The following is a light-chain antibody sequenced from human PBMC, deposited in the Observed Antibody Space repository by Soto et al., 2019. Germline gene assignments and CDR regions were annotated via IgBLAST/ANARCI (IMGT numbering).Light chain of an antibody. Sequence: QSVLTQPASVSGSPGQSITISCTGTSGDIGGYNSVSWYQQHPGRAPRLIIYEVTNRPSGVSNRFSASKSGNTASLTISGLQAEDEADYYCTSYTPIVTLGSVFGTGTKVTVL. V-gene: IGLV2-14*01. J-gene: IGLJ1*01. CDR3: TSYTPIVTLGSV. CDR2: EVT. CDR1: SGDIGGYNS.